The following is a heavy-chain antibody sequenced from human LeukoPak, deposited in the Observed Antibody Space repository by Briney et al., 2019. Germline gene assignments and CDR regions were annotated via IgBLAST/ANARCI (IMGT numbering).Heavy chain of an antibody. V-gene: IGHV3-48*01. CDR1: GFTFGDYS. J-gene: IGHJ6*03. Sequence: GGSLRLSCAASGFTFGDYSMNWVRQAPGKGLEWVSYISGGSSTMYYADPVKGRFTISRDNAKNSLYLQMNSLRAEDTAVYYCARDRGQTGYYWSYYYYMDVWGIGTTVTVSS. CDR3: ARDRGQTGYYWSYYYYMDV. CDR2: ISGGSSTM. D-gene: IGHD3-9*01.